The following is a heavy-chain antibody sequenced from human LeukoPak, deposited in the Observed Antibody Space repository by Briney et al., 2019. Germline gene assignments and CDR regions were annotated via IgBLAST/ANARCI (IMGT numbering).Heavy chain of an antibody. CDR3: ARIYYDSWSGYSWFDP. CDR2: IKQEGSEK. J-gene: IGHJ5*02. V-gene: IGHV3-7*01. CDR1: GFTVSSNY. Sequence: GGSLRLSCAASGFTVSSNYMSWVRQAPGKGLEWVANIKQEGSEKYYVDSVKGRYTISRDNAQSSLFLQMNSLRVDDTAVYHCARIYYDSWSGYSWFDPWGQGILVTVSS. D-gene: IGHD3-3*01.